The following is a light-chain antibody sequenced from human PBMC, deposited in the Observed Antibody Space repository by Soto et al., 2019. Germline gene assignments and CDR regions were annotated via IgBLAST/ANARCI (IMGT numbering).Light chain of an antibody. J-gene: IGLJ2*01. CDR1: NSDVGGYNY. CDR3: SSYTSSSNLVV. V-gene: IGLV2-14*03. Sequence: QSVLTQPASVSGSPGQSITISCTGTNSDVGGYNYVSWYQQHPGKAPKLMIYDVSNRPSGVSNRFSGSKSGNTASLTISGLQAEDEADYYCSSYTSSSNLVVFGGGTKVTVL. CDR2: DVS.